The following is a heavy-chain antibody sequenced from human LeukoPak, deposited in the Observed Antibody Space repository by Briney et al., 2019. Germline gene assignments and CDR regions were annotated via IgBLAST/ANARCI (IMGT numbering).Heavy chain of an antibody. J-gene: IGHJ4*02. CDR3: AREGSLLWFGELPYYFDY. Sequence: SETLSLTCAVYGGSFSGYYWSWIRQPPGKGREWIGEINHSGSTNYNPSLKSRVTISVDTSKNQFSLKLSSVTAADTAVYYCAREGSLLWFGELPYYFDYWGQGTLVTVSS. CDR1: GGSFSGYY. D-gene: IGHD3-10*01. V-gene: IGHV4-34*01. CDR2: INHSGST.